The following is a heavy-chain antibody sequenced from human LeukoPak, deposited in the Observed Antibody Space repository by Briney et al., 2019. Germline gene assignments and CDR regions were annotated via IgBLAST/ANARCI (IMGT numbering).Heavy chain of an antibody. J-gene: IGHJ4*02. V-gene: IGHV3-9*01. D-gene: IGHD6-19*01. CDR1: GFTFDDYA. CDR2: ISWNSGSI. CDR3: AKGERKWLARQPDY. Sequence: QSGGSLRLSCAASGFTFDDYAMHWVRQAPGKGLEWVSGISWNSGSIGHADSVKGRFTISRDNAKNSLYLQMNSLRPEDTAFYYCAKGERKWLARQPDYWGQGTLVIVSS.